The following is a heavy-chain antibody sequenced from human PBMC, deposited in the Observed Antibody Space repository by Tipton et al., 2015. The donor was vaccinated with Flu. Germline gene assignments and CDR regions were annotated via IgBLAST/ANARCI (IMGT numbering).Heavy chain of an antibody. J-gene: IGHJ4*02. V-gene: IGHV3-23*01. D-gene: IGHD2-15*01. CDR2: ITANGGET. CDR3: ARALGYCSGGSCSYVDY. Sequence: SLRLSCAASGFTFSSYAMSWVRQAPGKGLEWVSRITANGGETHYADSVKGRFTISRDNSKNTVYLQMNSLRAEDTAVSYCARALGYCSGGSCSYVDYWGQGTLVTVSS. CDR1: GFTFSSYA.